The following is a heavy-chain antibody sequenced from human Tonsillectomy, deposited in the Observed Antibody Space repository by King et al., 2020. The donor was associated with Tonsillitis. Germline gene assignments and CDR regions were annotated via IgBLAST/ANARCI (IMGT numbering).Heavy chain of an antibody. CDR3: ARVRAAHFDY. D-gene: IGHD2-15*01. V-gene: IGHV4-59*01. Sequence: PLQESGPGLVKPSETLSLTCTVSGGSISSYYWSWIRQPPGKGLEWIGYIYYSGSTNYNPSLKSRVTISVDTSKNQFSLKLSSVTAADTAVYYCARVRAAHFDYWGQGTLVTVSS. J-gene: IGHJ4*02. CDR2: IYYSGST. CDR1: GGSISSYY.